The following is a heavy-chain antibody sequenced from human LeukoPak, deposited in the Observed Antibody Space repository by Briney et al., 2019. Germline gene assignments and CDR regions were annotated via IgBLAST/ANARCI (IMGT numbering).Heavy chain of an antibody. Sequence: PGRSLRLSCAASGFTFDDYAMHWVRQAPGKGLEWVSGISWNSGSIGYADSVKGRFTISRDNAKNSLYLQMNSLRAEDTALYYCAKDFLVGAITMFGKGYMDVWGKGTTVTVSS. CDR1: GFTFDDYA. J-gene: IGHJ6*03. V-gene: IGHV3-9*01. D-gene: IGHD3-3*01. CDR2: ISWNSGSI. CDR3: AKDFLVGAITMFGKGYMDV.